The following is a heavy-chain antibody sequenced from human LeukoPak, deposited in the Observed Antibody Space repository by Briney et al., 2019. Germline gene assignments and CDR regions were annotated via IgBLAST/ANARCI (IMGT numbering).Heavy chain of an antibody. CDR2: ISAYSANT. Sequence: GASVKVSCKASGYTFSDYGISWVRQAPGQGLEWMGWISAYSANTNYAQKLQGRVIMTTDTSTSTAYMELRSLRSDDTAVYYCARDGSPYYTSRDGAFDVWGQGTMVTVSS. V-gene: IGHV1-18*01. D-gene: IGHD3-22*01. CDR3: ARDGSPYYTSRDGAFDV. J-gene: IGHJ3*01. CDR1: GYTFSDYG.